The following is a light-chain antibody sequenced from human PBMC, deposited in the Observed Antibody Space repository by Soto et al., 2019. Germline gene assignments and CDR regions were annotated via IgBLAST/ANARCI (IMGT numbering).Light chain of an antibody. CDR3: GTWDTGLRAYV. CDR2: DND. Sequence: QSVVTQPPSVSAAPGQKVTISCSGCSSSSHIGHHSVSWYQHLPGTAPKLLIYDNDQRPSGIPARFSGSKSATSATPDITGLQTGDEADYYCGTWDTGLRAYVLGTGTKLTVL. V-gene: IGLV1-51*01. CDR1: SSSSHIGHHS. J-gene: IGLJ1*01.